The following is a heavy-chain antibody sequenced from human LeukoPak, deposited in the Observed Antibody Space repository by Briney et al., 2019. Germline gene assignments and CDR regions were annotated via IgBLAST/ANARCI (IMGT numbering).Heavy chain of an antibody. CDR3: ARDIRYFDILTDYSSYFFDY. V-gene: IGHV4-61*02. Sequence: PSKTLSLPCTVSGDPISGGAYYWNWIRKPPGKGLEWIGGFYTIGSTNYNPSLKSRVTISVNTSKNQFSLKLSSVTAADTAVYYCARDIRYFDILTDYSSYFFDYWGQGTLVTVSS. CDR2: FYTIGST. CDR1: GDPISGGAYY. J-gene: IGHJ4*02. D-gene: IGHD3-9*01.